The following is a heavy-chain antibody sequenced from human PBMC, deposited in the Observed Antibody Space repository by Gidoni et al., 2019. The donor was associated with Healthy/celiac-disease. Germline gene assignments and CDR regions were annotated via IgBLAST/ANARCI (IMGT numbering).Heavy chain of an antibody. CDR3: AKDPNDSSSWMGPPVGWFDP. D-gene: IGHD6-13*01. Sequence: EVQLLESGGGLVQPGGSLRLSCAAPGFTFSSYAMSWVRQAPGKGLELVSAISGSVCSTYYADSMQGRFTISRDNSKNPLYLQMNSLRAEDTAVYYCAKDPNDSSSWMGPPVGWFDPWGQGTLVTVSS. CDR1: GFTFSSYA. V-gene: IGHV3-23*01. J-gene: IGHJ5*02. CDR2: ISGSVCST.